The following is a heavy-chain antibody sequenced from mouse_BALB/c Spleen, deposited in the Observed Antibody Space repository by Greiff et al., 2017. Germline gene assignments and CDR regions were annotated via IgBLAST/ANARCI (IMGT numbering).Heavy chain of an antibody. J-gene: IGHJ1*01. CDR2: ISYSGST. CDR3: ARWPVVAPRYFDV. Sequence: EVQLQQSGPSLVKPSQTLSLTCSVTGDSITSGYWNWIRKFPGNKLEYMGYISYSGSTYYNPSLKSRISITRDTSKNQYYLQLNSVTTEDTATDYCARWPVVAPRYFDVWGAGTTVTVSS. V-gene: IGHV3-8*02. D-gene: IGHD1-1*01. CDR1: GDSITSGY.